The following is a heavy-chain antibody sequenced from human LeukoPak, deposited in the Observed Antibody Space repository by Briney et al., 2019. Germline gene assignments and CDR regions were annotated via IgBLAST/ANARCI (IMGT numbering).Heavy chain of an antibody. J-gene: IGHJ4*02. CDR2: ISSDGSSA. Sequence: GGSLRLSCAASGFTFSTYWMHWVRQGPGKGLVWVSRISSDGSSATYADAVKGRFTISRDNAKNTLYLQMNSLRAEDTAVYYCASRYYVDFWGQGTLVTVSS. D-gene: IGHD3-10*01. V-gene: IGHV3-74*01. CDR1: GFTFSTYW. CDR3: ASRYYVDF.